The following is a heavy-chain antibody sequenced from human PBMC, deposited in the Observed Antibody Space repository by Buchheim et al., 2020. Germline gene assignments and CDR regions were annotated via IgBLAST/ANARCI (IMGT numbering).Heavy chain of an antibody. V-gene: IGHV3-74*03. D-gene: IGHD2-8*01. CDR3: TRGGVRYGMDV. CDR2: IHTDGSSI. Sequence: EVQLVESGGGLVQPGGSLRLSCAASGFSITSSSMFWVRHAPGKGLMWVSQIHTDGSSITYADSVKGRFTMSRYSAKNTLYLQMNSLRDEDTSVYYCTRGGVRYGMDVWGQGTT. J-gene: IGHJ6*02. CDR1: GFSITSSS.